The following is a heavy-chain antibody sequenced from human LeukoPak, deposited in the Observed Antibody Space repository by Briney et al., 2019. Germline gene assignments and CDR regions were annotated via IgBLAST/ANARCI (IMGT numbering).Heavy chain of an antibody. D-gene: IGHD5-18*01. CDR3: ARGYSNGYKY. J-gene: IGHJ4*02. Sequence: PGGALRLSCAASGFTFSSYSMNWVRQAPGKGLEWVSYISSSSSDTNYADSVKGRFTISRDNAENSLYLQMNSLRAEDTAVYYCARGYSNGYKYWGQGTLVTVSS. CDR2: ISSSSSDT. CDR1: GFTFSSYS. V-gene: IGHV3-21*05.